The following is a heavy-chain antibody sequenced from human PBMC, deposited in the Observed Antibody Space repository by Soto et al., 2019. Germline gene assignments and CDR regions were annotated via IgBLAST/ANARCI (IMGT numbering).Heavy chain of an antibody. CDR1: GGPISSGGYS. CDR3: ARGRRAYYYGSGSRKHFDY. V-gene: IGHV4-30-2*01. Sequence: SETLSLTCAVSGGPISSGGYSWSWIRQPPGKGLEWIGYIYHSGSTYYNPSLKSRVTISVDRSKNQFSLKLSSVTAADTAVYYCARGRRAYYYGSGSRKHFDYWGQGTLVIVSS. J-gene: IGHJ4*02. D-gene: IGHD3-10*01. CDR2: IYHSGST.